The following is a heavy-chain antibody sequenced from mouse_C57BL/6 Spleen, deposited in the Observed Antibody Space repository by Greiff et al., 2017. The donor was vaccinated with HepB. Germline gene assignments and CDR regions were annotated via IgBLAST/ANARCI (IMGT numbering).Heavy chain of an antibody. J-gene: IGHJ3*01. CDR3: ARTSSGYSWFVY. D-gene: IGHD3-2*02. V-gene: IGHV1-9*01. Sequence: QVQLQQSGAELMKPGASVKLSCKATGYTFTDYWIEWVKQRPGHGLEWIGEILPGSGSTTYNENFKGKATFSADTSSNTAYMQLSSLTTEDSDIYYCARTSSGYSWFVYWGQGTLVTVSA. CDR2: ILPGSGST. CDR1: GYTFTDYW.